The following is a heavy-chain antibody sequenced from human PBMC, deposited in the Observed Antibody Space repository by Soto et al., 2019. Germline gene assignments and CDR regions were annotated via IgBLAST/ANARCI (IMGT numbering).Heavy chain of an antibody. Sequence: ASVKVSCKASGYTFTSYGISWVRQAPGQGLEWMGWISAYNGNTNYAQKLQGRVTMTTDTSTSTAYMELRSLRSDDTAVYYCARDPSSGIAVAGPLDYWGQGTLVTVSS. CDR3: ARDPSSGIAVAGPLDY. V-gene: IGHV1-18*01. CDR1: GYTFTSYG. J-gene: IGHJ4*02. CDR2: ISAYNGNT. D-gene: IGHD6-19*01.